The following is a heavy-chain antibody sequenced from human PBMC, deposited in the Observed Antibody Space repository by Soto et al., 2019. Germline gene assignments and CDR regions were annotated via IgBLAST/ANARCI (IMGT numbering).Heavy chain of an antibody. Sequence: QVQLVESGGGLVKPGGSLRLSCAASGFTFSDYYMSWIRQAPGKGLEWVSYISGSGSYTNYADSVKGRFTISRDNAKTSLYLQMNSPRAEDTAVYYCARGSGYCDTSSCYTLDYWGQGTLVPVSS. CDR1: GFTFSDYY. D-gene: IGHD2-2*02. CDR2: ISGSGSYT. V-gene: IGHV3-11*05. J-gene: IGHJ4*02. CDR3: ARGSGYCDTSSCYTLDY.